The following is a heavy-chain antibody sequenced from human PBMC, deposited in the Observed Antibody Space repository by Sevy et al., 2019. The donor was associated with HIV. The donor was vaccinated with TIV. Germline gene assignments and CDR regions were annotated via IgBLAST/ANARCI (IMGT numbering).Heavy chain of an antibody. J-gene: IGHJ4*02. Sequence: GGCLRLCCAASGFTLTSYTMNWVRQAPGKGLACVASMSATGGSTYYADSVKGRFTMSRDVSKGTLYLQMNSLTAEDTAIFYCAKTLQKLPFHPHYFDYWGQGTLVTVSS. V-gene: IGHV3-23*01. CDR2: MSATGGST. CDR1: GFTLTSYT. D-gene: IGHD2-21*02. CDR3: AKTLQKLPFHPHYFDY.